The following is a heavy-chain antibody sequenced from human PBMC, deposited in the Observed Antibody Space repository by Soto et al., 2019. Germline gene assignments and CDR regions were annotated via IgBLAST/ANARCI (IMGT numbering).Heavy chain of an antibody. CDR2: INAGNGNT. CDR3: ARSIVVVTALDY. V-gene: IGHV1-3*05. Sequence: QVQLVQSGAEEKKPGASVKVSCKASGYTFTSYAMHWVRQAPGQRLEWMGWINAGNGNTKYSQKFQGRVTITRDTAASTAYMELSSLRSEDTGVYYCARSIVVVTALDYWGQGTLVTVCS. D-gene: IGHD2-21*02. CDR1: GYTFTSYA. J-gene: IGHJ4*02.